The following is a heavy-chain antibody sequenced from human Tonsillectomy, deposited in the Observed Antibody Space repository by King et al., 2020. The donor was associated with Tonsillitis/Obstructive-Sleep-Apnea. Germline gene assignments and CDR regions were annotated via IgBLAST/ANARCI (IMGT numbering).Heavy chain of an antibody. D-gene: IGHD1-7*01. V-gene: IGHV3-23*04. CDR2: ISGSGGST. CDR1: GFTFSSYA. J-gene: IGHJ6*03. CDR3: AKDLRDLELRRLYYYYYMDV. Sequence: DVQLVESGGGLVQPGGSLRLSCAASGFTFSSYAMSWVRQAPGKGLEWVSAISGSGGSTYYADSVKGRFTISRDNSKNTLYLQMNSLRAEDTAVYYCAKDLRDLELRRLYYYYYMDVWGKGTTVTVSS.